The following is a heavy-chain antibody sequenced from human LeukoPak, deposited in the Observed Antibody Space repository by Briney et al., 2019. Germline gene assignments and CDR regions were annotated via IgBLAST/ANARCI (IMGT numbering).Heavy chain of an antibody. J-gene: IGHJ4*02. Sequence: ASVKVSCKASGGTFSSYAISWVRQAPGQGLEWMGGIIPIFGTANYAQKFQGRVTITTDESTSTAYMELSSLRSEDTAVYYCARARTPTRWIQLIFDYWGQGTLVTVSS. CDR2: IIPIFGTA. V-gene: IGHV1-69*05. CDR3: ARARTPTRWIQLIFDY. D-gene: IGHD5-18*01. CDR1: GGTFSSYA.